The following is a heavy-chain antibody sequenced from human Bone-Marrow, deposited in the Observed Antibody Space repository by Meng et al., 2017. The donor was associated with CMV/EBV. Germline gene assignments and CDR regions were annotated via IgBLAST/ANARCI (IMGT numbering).Heavy chain of an antibody. CDR2: IKQDGSEK. J-gene: IGHJ6*02. D-gene: IGHD6-13*01. CDR1: GFTCSSYW. CDR3: ARVAAAGRGMDV. V-gene: IGHV3-7*04. Sequence: GESLKISCAASGFTCSSYWMSWVRQAPGKGLEWVANIKQDGSEKYYADSVKGRFTISRDNSKNTLYLQMNSLRAEDTAVYYCARVAAAGRGMDVWGPGTTVTVSS.